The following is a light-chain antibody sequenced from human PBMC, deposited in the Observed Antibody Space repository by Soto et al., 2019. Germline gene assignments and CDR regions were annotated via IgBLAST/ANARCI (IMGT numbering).Light chain of an antibody. CDR2: GAS. CDR3: HQYDSSPLT. J-gene: IGKJ4*01. V-gene: IGKV3-20*01. CDR1: KSVSSRY. Sequence: EIVLTQSPGTLSLSPGERATLSCRASKSVSSRYLAWYQQKPGQAPRILIYGASSRATGIPDRFSGSGSGTDFTHTISRLEPDDFAVYYCHQYDSSPLTFGGGTKVEIK.